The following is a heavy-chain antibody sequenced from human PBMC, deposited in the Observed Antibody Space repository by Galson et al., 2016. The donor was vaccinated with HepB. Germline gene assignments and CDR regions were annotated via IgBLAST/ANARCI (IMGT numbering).Heavy chain of an antibody. Sequence: SLTLSCAASGFTFSSYGMNWVRQAPGKGLEWVAVISYDGSKKYYADSAKGRFTISRDNSKTTLYLQMNSLRAEDTAVYYCAKNDILTGYSAFDYWGQGTLVTVSS. V-gene: IGHV3-30*18. CDR2: ISYDGSKK. J-gene: IGHJ4*02. CDR3: AKNDILTGYSAFDY. D-gene: IGHD3-9*01. CDR1: GFTFSSYG.